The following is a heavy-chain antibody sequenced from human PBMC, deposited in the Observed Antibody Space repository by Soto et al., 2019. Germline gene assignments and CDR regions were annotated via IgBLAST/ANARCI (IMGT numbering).Heavy chain of an antibody. CDR1: GGSFSGYC. CDR2: INHSGST. D-gene: IGHD2-2*01. J-gene: IGHJ5*02. V-gene: IGHV4-34*09. Sequence: SETLSLTCAVYGGSFSGYCWTWIRQPPGTGLEWIGEINHSGSTNYNPSLRSRVTISVDTSKNQFSLKLTSVTAADTAVYYCARVRGNQLLGWIDPWGQGTLVTVSS. CDR3: ARVRGNQLLGWIDP.